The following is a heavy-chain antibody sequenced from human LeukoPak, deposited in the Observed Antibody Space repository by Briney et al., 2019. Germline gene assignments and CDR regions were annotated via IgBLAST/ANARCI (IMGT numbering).Heavy chain of an antibody. V-gene: IGHV1-18*01. J-gene: IGHJ4*02. CDR1: GYTFSDYG. Sequence: ASVKVSCKTSGYTFSDYGISRLRQAPRQGLEWMGWISAYNGNTNYAQKLQGRVTMTTDTSTSTAYMELRSLRSDDTAVYYCARDITMVRGVIGFDYWGQGTLVTVSS. D-gene: IGHD3-10*01. CDR2: ISAYNGNT. CDR3: ARDITMVRGVIGFDY.